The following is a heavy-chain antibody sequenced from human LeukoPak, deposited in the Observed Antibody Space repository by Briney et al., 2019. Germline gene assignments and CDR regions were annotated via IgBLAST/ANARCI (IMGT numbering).Heavy chain of an antibody. CDR2: IKQDGSEK. CDR3: ARDRGGSYRDYFDY. Sequence: PGGSLRLSCAASGFTFSSYWMSWVRQAPGKGLEWVANIKQDGSEKYYVDSVKGRFTISRDNAKNSLYLQMNSLRAEDTAVYYCARDRGGSYRDYFDYWGQGTLVTVSS. D-gene: IGHD1-26*01. V-gene: IGHV3-7*01. J-gene: IGHJ4*02. CDR1: GFTFSSYW.